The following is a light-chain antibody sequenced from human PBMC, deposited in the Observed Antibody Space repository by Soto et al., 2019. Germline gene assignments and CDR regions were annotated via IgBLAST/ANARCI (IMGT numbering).Light chain of an antibody. Sequence: QLVLTQPPSASGTPGQRVTISCSGSGSSIGTNTVNWYRQLPGTAPKLLIYGDNLRPSGVPDRFSGSKSGTSASLAISGLQSEDEAEYYCAAWDGSLNNVLFGGGTKLTVL. CDR1: GSSIGTNT. CDR2: GDN. CDR3: AAWDGSLNNVL. V-gene: IGLV1-44*01. J-gene: IGLJ2*01.